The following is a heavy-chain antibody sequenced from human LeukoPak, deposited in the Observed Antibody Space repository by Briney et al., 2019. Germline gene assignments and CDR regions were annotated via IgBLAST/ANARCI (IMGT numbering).Heavy chain of an antibody. J-gene: IGHJ5*02. Sequence: ASVKVSCKASGYTFTGYYMHWVRQAPGQGLEWMGWINPNSGGTNYAQKFQGRVTMTRDTSISTAYMELSRLRSDDTAVYYCARDGPRSSGVPNWFDPWGQGTLVTVSS. CDR1: GYTFTGYY. CDR3: ARDGPRSSGVPNWFDP. CDR2: INPNSGGT. V-gene: IGHV1-2*02. D-gene: IGHD2-8*02.